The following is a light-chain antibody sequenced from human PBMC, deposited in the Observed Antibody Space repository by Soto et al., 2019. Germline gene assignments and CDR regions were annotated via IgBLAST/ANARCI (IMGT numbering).Light chain of an antibody. CDR1: SPNIGNNY. Sequence: QSVLTQPPSVSASPGQKVTISCSGSSPNIGNNYVSWYQQLPGTAPKLLICDNNKRPSGIPDRFSGSKSGTSATLGITGLQTGDGAEYYCGTWDSSLSAHYVFGTGTKVTVL. CDR3: GTWDSSLSAHYV. CDR2: DNN. V-gene: IGLV1-51*01. J-gene: IGLJ1*01.